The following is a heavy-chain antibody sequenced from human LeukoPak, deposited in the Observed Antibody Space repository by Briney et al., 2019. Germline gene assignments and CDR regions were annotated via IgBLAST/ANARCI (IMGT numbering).Heavy chain of an antibody. D-gene: IGHD1-26*01. V-gene: IGHV3-43*01. J-gene: IGHJ6*02. Sequence: GGSLRLPCAASGFTFDDYTMHLVRQAPGKGLEWVSLISWDGGSTYYADSVKGRFTISRDNSKNSLYLQMNSLRTEDTALYYCAKDWGATTAYYYYGMDVWGQGTTVTVSS. CDR1: GFTFDDYT. CDR3: AKDWGATTAYYYYGMDV. CDR2: ISWDGGST.